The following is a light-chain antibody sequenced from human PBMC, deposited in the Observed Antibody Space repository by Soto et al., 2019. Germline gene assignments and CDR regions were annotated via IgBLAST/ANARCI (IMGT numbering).Light chain of an antibody. Sequence: EIVLTQSPGTLSLSPGERATLSCRASQSVSSSYLAWYQQKPGQAPRLLIYGASSRATGIPDRFSGSGSGTDFTLTISRLEPDDFAVYYCQQYYISPLTFGGGTKVEIK. J-gene: IGKJ4*01. CDR2: GAS. V-gene: IGKV3-20*01. CDR1: QSVSSSY. CDR3: QQYYISPLT.